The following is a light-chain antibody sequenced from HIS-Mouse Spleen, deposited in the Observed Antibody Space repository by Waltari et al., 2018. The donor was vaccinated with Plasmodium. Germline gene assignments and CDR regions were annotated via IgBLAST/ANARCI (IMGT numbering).Light chain of an antibody. V-gene: IGLV3-1*01. J-gene: IGLJ1*01. CDR2: QDS. Sequence: SYELTQPPSVSVSPGQPASLTCSGAQLGDNYACWYQQKPGQSPVLVIYQDSKRPSGIPERFSGSNSGNTATLTISGTQAMDEADYYCQAWDSSTDYVFGTGTKVTVL. CDR1: QLGDNY. CDR3: QAWDSSTDYV.